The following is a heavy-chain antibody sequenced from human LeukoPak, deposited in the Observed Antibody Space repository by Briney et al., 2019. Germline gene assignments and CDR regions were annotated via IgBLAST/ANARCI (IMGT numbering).Heavy chain of an antibody. D-gene: IGHD6-19*01. V-gene: IGHV3-7*05. CDR1: GFTFSSYW. J-gene: IGHJ4*02. CDR3: ARGYDGWYTLDY. CDR2: IKQEGSDI. Sequence: GGSLRLSCAASGFTFSSYWMSWVRQAPGKGLEWVANIKQEGSDIYYVDSVRGRFTISRDNAKNSVYLQMNTLRAGDTAVYYCARGYDGWYTLDYWGQGTLVTVSS.